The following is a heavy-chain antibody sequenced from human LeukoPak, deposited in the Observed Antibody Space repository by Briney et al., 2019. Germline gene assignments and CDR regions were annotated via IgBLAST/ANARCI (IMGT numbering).Heavy chain of an antibody. CDR2: ISSTGGTT. CDR1: GITFSSYG. Sequence: GGTLRLSCAASGITFSSYGMSWVRQAPGKGLEWVSSISSTGGTTYYADSVKGRFTISRDNSKNTLYLQMNSLRAEDTAVYYCAKESANSGYVRGYFDYWGQGTLVTVSS. V-gene: IGHV3-23*01. D-gene: IGHD5-12*01. J-gene: IGHJ4*02. CDR3: AKESANSGYVRGYFDY.